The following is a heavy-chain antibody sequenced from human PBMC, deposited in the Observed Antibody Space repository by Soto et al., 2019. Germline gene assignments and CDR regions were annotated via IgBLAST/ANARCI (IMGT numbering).Heavy chain of an antibody. CDR2: ISAYNGNT. V-gene: IGHV1-18*01. J-gene: IGHJ6*02. CDR3: AREGYCSSTSCYSYYYYYGMDV. CDR1: GYTFTSYG. D-gene: IGHD2-2*02. Sequence: ASVKVSCKASGYTFTSYGISWVRQAPGQGLEWMGWISAYNGNTNYAQKLQGRVTMTTDTSTSTAYMELRSLRSDDTAVYCCAREGYCSSTSCYSYYYYYGMDVWGQGTTVTVSS.